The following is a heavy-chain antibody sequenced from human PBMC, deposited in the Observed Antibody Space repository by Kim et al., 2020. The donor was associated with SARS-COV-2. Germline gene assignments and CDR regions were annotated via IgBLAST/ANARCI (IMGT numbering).Heavy chain of an antibody. Sequence: SETLSLTCAVYGGSFSGDYWSWIRQPPGKGLEWIGEINHSGSTNYNPSLKSRVTISVDTSKNQFSLKLSSVTAADTAVYYCARGVQYCSSTSCYSRRTNKWCDPCGQGALVTVSS. CDR2: INHSGST. D-gene: IGHD2-2*01. V-gene: IGHV4-34*01. CDR3: ARGVQYCSSTSCYSRRTNKWCDP. J-gene: IGHJ5*02. CDR1: GGSFSGDY.